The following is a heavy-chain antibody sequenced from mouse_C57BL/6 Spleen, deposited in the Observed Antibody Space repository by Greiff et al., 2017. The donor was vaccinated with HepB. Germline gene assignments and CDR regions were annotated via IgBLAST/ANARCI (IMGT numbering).Heavy chain of an antibody. Sequence: QVQLKQPGAELVMPGASVKLSCKASGYTFTSYWMHWVKQRPGQGLEWIGEIDPSDSYTNYNQKFKGKSTLTVDKSSSTAYMQLSSLTSEDSAVYYCARRTGTGNFDYWGQGTTLTVSS. J-gene: IGHJ2*01. V-gene: IGHV1-69*01. CDR2: IDPSDSYT. CDR3: ARRTGTGNFDY. CDR1: GYTFTSYW. D-gene: IGHD4-1*01.